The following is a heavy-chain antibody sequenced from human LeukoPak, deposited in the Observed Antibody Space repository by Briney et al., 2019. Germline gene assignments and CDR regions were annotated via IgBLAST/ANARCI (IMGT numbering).Heavy chain of an antibody. CDR3: ARAPLDYGDNYFDY. J-gene: IGHJ4*02. Sequence: PSETLSLTCTVSGGSISSGGYYWSWIRQHPGKGLEWIGYIYYSGSTYYNPSLKSRVTISVDTSKNQFSLKLSSVTAADTAVYYCARAPLDYGDNYFDYWGQGTLVTVSS. V-gene: IGHV4-31*03. CDR2: IYYSGST. D-gene: IGHD4-17*01. CDR1: GGSISSGGYY.